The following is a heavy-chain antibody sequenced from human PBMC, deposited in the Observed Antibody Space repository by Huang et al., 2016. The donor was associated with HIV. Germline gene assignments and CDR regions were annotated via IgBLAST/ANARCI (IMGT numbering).Heavy chain of an antibody. CDR3: ARLTSGWYQDY. J-gene: IGHJ4*02. CDR2: LSPNSGKT. CDR1: GYIFSNYD. V-gene: IGHV1-8*01. Sequence: QVQLVQSGPEVKKPGASVKVSCQTSGYIFSNYDINWVRQAPGQGFRWMGCLSPNSGKTAYGQNFQGRVTLTRSTSTGAAYMVLNSLTSHDTAVYYCARLTSGWYQDYWGQGTLVTVSS. D-gene: IGHD6-19*01.